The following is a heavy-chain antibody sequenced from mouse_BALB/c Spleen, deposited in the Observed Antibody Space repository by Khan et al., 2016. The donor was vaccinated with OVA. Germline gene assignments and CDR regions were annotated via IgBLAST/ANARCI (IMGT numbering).Heavy chain of an antibody. J-gene: IGHJ3*01. CDR3: TRSPTWFAY. CDR1: GYTFTDYG. CDR2: INTYIGEP. Sequence: QIQLVQSGPELKKPGETVKISCKASGYTFTDYGMNWVKQTPGKGLKWMGYINTYIGEPTYADDFKGRFAFSLETSASTAYLHINNLKNEDTATYVCTRSPTWFAYWGQGTLVTVSA. V-gene: IGHV9-3-1*01.